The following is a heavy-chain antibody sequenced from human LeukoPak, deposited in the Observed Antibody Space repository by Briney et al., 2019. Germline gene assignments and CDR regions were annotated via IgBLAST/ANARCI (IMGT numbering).Heavy chain of an antibody. CDR2: IYTSGST. CDR3: ASYTFSGTYFLY. J-gene: IGHJ4*02. D-gene: IGHD1-26*01. Sequence: SETLSLTCTVSGGSISSYYWSWIRQPAGKGLEWIGRIYTSGSTNYNPSLNSRVAVSVDTSKNQFSLILSSVTAADTAVYYCASYTFSGTYFLYWGRGTLVTVSS. CDR1: GGSISSYY. V-gene: IGHV4-4*07.